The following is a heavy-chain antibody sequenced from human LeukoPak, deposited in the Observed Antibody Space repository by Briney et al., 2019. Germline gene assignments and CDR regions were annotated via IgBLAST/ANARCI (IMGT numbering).Heavy chain of an antibody. D-gene: IGHD3-16*01. V-gene: IGHV3-23*01. CDR1: GFTFSSYA. J-gene: IGHJ4*02. CDR3: AKDLSIGGYYFDY. Sequence: GGSLRLSCAASGFTFSSYAMSWVRQAPGKGLEWVSAISGGGGSTYYADSVKGRFTISRDNSKNTLYLQMNSLRAEDTAVYYCAKDLSIGGYYFDYWGQGTLVTVSS. CDR2: ISGGGGST.